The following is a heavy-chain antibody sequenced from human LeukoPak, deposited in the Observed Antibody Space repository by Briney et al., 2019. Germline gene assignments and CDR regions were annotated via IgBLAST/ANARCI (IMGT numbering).Heavy chain of an antibody. V-gene: IGHV4-38-2*02. J-gene: IGHJ4*02. Sequence: SETLSLTCTVSGYSISSGYYWGWIRQPPGKGLEWIGSIYHSGSTYYNPSLKSRVTISVDTSKNQFSLKLSSVTAADTAVYYCARDGSYSGYDYADYWGQGTLVTVSS. D-gene: IGHD5-12*01. CDR2: IYHSGST. CDR1: GYSISSGYY. CDR3: ARDGSYSGYDYADY.